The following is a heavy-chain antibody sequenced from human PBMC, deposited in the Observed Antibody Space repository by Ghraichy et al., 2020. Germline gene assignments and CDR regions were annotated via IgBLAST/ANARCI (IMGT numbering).Heavy chain of an antibody. J-gene: IGHJ4*02. CDR1: GFTFSSYS. CDR2: ISSSSSYI. CDR3: ARLTVGATIGY. V-gene: IGHV3-21*01. D-gene: IGHD1-26*01. Sequence: GGSLRLSCAASGFTFSSYSMNWVRQAPGKGLEWVSSISSSSSYIYYADSVKGRFTISRDNAKNSLYLQMNSLRAEDTAVYYCARLTVGATIGYWGQGTLVTVSS.